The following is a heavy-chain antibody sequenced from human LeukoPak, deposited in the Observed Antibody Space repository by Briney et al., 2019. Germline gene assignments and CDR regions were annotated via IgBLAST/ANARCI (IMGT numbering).Heavy chain of an antibody. CDR1: RFTFSNYA. D-gene: IGHD5-18*01. V-gene: IGHV3-23*01. CDR2: IGGSGTADST. CDR3: AKWSKYTYGYFDY. Sequence: GGSLRLSCAASRFTFSNYAMSWVRQAPGKGLEWVSSIGGSGTADSTFYADSVKGRFTISRDNSKNTLYLQMNSLRAEDTAVFYCAKWSKYTYGYFDYWGQGTLVTVSS. J-gene: IGHJ4*02.